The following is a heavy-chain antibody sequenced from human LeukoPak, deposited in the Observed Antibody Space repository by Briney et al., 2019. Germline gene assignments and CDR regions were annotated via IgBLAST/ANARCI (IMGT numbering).Heavy chain of an antibody. CDR1: GYTFTSYD. V-gene: IGHV1-18*01. CDR2: ISAYNGNT. CDR3: ARDSDSGSYSAFDI. J-gene: IGHJ3*02. Sequence: ASVKVSCKASGYTFTSYDINWVRQAPGQGLEWMGWISAYNGNTNYAQKLQGRVTMTTDTSTSTAYMELRSLRSDDTAVYYCARDSDSGSYSAFDIWGQGTMVTVSS. D-gene: IGHD1-26*01.